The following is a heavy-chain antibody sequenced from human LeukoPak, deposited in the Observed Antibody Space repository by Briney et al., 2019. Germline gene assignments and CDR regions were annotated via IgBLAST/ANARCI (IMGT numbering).Heavy chain of an antibody. CDR2: ISASGGST. CDR1: GFTFSNSA. Sequence: GGSLRLSCAASGFTFSNSAMTWVRQAPGKGLEWVSTISASGGSTYYADSVKGRFTISRDNSKNTLYLQMNSLRAEDTAVYYCAKCPMYPMNEVQYPDAFDIWGQGTMVTVSS. J-gene: IGHJ3*02. D-gene: IGHD2-8*01. CDR3: AKCPMYPMNEVQYPDAFDI. V-gene: IGHV3-23*01.